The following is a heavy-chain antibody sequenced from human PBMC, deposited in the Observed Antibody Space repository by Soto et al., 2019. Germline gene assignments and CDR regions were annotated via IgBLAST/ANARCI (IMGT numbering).Heavy chain of an antibody. V-gene: IGHV4-59*01. Sequence: KSSETLSLTCSVSGGSISSNYWSWIRQPPGKRLEWIGYSGSTNYNPSLKSRVTISMDTSKNQFSLKLSSVTTADTAVYYCARGGSIFGLATFDLWGQGTLVTVSS. CDR3: ARGGSIFGLATFDL. CDR2: SGST. CDR1: GGSISSNY. J-gene: IGHJ4*02. D-gene: IGHD3-3*01.